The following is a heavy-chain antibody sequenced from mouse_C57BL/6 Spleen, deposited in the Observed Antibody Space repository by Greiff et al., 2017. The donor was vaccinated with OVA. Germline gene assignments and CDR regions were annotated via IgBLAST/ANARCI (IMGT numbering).Heavy chain of an antibody. CDR1: GYTFTSYG. D-gene: IGHD2-4*01. Sequence: QVQLQQSGAELARPGASVKLSCKASGYTFTSYGISWVKQRTGQGLEWIGEIYPRSGNTYYNEKFKGKATLTADKSSSTAYMELRSLTSEDSAVYFCVRRGYDYDDSRGDDTTLTVSS. V-gene: IGHV1-81*01. J-gene: IGHJ2*01. CDR3: VRRGYDYDDS. CDR2: IYPRSGNT.